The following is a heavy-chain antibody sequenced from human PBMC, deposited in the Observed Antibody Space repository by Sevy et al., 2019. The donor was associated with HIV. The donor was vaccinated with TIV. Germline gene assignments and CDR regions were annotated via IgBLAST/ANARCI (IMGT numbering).Heavy chain of an antibody. CDR1: GFTFSKYG. CDR3: VRGDDYYDSSGANCDY. Sequence: GGSLRLSCAASGFTFSKYGMHWVRQAPGKGLEWVALIWYDGSNKYYADSVKGRFTISRDNSKNTLSLQMNSLRAEDTAVYYCVRGDDYYDSSGANCDYWGQGTLVTVSS. V-gene: IGHV3-33*01. J-gene: IGHJ4*02. D-gene: IGHD3-22*01. CDR2: IWYDGSNK.